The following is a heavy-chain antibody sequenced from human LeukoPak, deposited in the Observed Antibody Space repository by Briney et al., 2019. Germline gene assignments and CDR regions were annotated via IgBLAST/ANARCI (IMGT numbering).Heavy chain of an antibody. CDR3: ARGGREYSSGWYRSFDY. V-gene: IGHV4-34*01. D-gene: IGHD6-19*01. Sequence: PSETLSLTCAVYGGSFSGYYWSWIRQPPGKGLEWIGEINHSGSTNYNPSLKSRVTISVDTSKNQFSLKLSSVTAADTAVYYCARGGREYSSGWYRSFDYWGQGTLVTVSS. CDR1: GGSFSGYY. J-gene: IGHJ4*02. CDR2: INHSGST.